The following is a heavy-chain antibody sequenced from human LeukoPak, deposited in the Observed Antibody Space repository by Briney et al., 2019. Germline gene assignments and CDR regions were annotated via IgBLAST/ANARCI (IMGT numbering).Heavy chain of an antibody. CDR2: ISPRSDII. D-gene: IGHD3-9*01. CDR3: VRDHDWAFDY. CDR1: GLRLREYN. J-gene: IGHJ4*02. V-gene: IGHV3-48*01. Sequence: GGSLRLSCTASGLRLREYNMNRLRQAPGKGLELVSHISPRSDIISYADSVKGRFTISRDNAKNSLYLQMNSLRGEDMAVYYCVRDHDWAFDYWGQGTLVPVSS.